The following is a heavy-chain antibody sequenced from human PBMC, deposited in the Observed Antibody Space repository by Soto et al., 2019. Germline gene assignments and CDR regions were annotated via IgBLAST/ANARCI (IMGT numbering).Heavy chain of an antibody. J-gene: IGHJ6*02. D-gene: IGHD3-10*01. CDR2: IDPSDSYT. V-gene: IGHV5-10-1*01. CDR1: GYSFTSYW. Sequence: PGESLKISCKGSGYSFTSYWISWVRQMPGKGLEWMGRIDPSDSYTNYSPSFQGHVTISADKSISTAYLQWSSLKASDTAMYYCARHSGSASYYYYGMDVWGQGTTVTVS. CDR3: ARHSGSASYYYYGMDV.